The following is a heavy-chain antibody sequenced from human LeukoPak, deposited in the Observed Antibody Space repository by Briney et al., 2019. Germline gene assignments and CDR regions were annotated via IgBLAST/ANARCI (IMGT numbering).Heavy chain of an antibody. CDR1: GFTFSTYA. CDR2: ISYNGSHQ. V-gene: IGHV3-30*04. J-gene: IGHJ4*02. Sequence: PGGSLRLSCAASGFTFSTYAMHWVRQAPGKGLEWLTVISYNGSHQYDSDSVRGRFTISRDNSRNSVFLQINRLRPEDTAVCYCATSIRRITISSWGQGTLVTVSS. D-gene: IGHD3-3*01. CDR3: ATSIRRITISS.